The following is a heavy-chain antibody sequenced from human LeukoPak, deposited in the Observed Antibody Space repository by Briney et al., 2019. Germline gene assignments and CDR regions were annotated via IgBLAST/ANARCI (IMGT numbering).Heavy chain of an antibody. CDR1: GFTFSRHW. Sequence: GGSLRLSCAASGFTFSRHWMNWVRQAPGKGLEWVANIHEDGSDKYYVDSVKGRFTISRDNAKNSLYLQMNSLRAEDTAVYCCARELGRWLQIGYWGQGTLVTVSS. D-gene: IGHD5-24*01. CDR2: IHEDGSDK. CDR3: ARELGRWLQIGY. J-gene: IGHJ4*02. V-gene: IGHV3-7*03.